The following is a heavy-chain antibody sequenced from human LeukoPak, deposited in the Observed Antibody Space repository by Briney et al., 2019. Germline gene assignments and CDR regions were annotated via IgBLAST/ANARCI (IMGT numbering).Heavy chain of an antibody. CDR3: ARTDSSGYYYYYGMDV. CDR1: GFTFSSYA. Sequence: GSLRLSCAASGFTFSSYAMSWVRQPPGKGLEWIGSIYYSGNTYYNPSLKSRVTISVDTSKNQFSLKLSSVTAADTAVYYCARTDSSGYYYYYGMDVWGQGTTVTASS. J-gene: IGHJ6*02. D-gene: IGHD3-22*01. V-gene: IGHV4-39*01. CDR2: IYYSGNT.